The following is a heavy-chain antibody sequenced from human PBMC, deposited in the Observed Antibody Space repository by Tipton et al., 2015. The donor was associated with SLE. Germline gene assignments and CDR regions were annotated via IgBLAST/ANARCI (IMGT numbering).Heavy chain of an antibody. CDR3: ARSHDYDFWSGYRY. J-gene: IGHJ4*02. CDR2: INHSGST. D-gene: IGHD3-3*01. Sequence: TLSLTCAVYGGSFSGYYWSWIRQPPGKGLEWIGEINHSGSTNYNPSLKSRVTISVDTSKNQFSLKLSSVTAADTAVYYCARSHDYDFWSGYRYWGQGTLVTVSS. V-gene: IGHV4-34*01. CDR1: GGSFSGYY.